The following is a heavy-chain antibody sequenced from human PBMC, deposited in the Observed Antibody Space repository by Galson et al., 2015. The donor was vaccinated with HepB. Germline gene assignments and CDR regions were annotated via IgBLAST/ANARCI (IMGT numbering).Heavy chain of an antibody. V-gene: IGHV5-10-1*01. Sequence: QSGAEVKKPGESLRISCKGSGYTFTSYWITWVRQMPGKGLEWMGRIDPSDSYTNYSPSFQGHVTISADKSISTAYLQWSSLKASDTAMYYCARFSNYYDSSGYYPPPAFDIWGQGTMVTVSS. J-gene: IGHJ3*02. CDR1: GYTFTSYW. CDR3: ARFSNYYDSSGYYPPPAFDI. D-gene: IGHD3-22*01. CDR2: IDPSDSYT.